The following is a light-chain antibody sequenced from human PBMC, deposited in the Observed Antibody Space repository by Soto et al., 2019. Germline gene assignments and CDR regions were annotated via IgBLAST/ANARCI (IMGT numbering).Light chain of an antibody. Sequence: DIVMTQSPDSLAVSLGERATINCQSSQSVLQSSNNNNYLAWYQQKSGQPPKLLIYWASTRESGVPGRFSGRGSGTGFTLTISSLQAEDGAVYYCQQYYSTPLTSGGGTKVEIK. CDR2: WAS. CDR3: QQYYSTPLT. CDR1: QSVLQSSNNNNY. V-gene: IGKV4-1*01. J-gene: IGKJ4*01.